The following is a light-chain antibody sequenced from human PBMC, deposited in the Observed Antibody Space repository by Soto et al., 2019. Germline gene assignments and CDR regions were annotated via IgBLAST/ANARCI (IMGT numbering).Light chain of an antibody. Sequence: EIVMTQSPATLSVSPGERATLSCRASQSVSSNLAWYQQKPGQAPRLLIYGASTRATGIPARFSGSGSGTEFTLTISSLQSEDFAVYYCQQYNNWPPRGTFGQGXXVEIK. V-gene: IGKV3-15*01. J-gene: IGKJ1*01. CDR1: QSVSSN. CDR2: GAS. CDR3: QQYNNWPPRGT.